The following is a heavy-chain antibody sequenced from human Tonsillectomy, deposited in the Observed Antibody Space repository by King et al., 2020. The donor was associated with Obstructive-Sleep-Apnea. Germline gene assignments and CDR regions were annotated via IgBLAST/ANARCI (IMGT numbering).Heavy chain of an antibody. V-gene: IGHV4-39*07. CDR1: GGSISSSNFY. CDR2: FYYSGNT. CDR3: ARDALITGTTGGY. Sequence: LQLQESGPGLVKPSETLSLTCTVSGGSISSSNFYWGWIRQPPGKGLEWIGSFYYSGNTYYNPSLKSRVTISVDTSKNQFSLKLSSVTATDTAVYYCARDALITGTTGGYWGQGTLVTVSS. J-gene: IGHJ4*02. D-gene: IGHD1-20*01.